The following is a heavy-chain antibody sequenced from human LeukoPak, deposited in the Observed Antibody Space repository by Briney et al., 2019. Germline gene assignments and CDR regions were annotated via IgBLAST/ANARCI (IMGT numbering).Heavy chain of an antibody. V-gene: IGHV3-33*06. Sequence: GGSLRLSCAASGFTFSSYGMHWVRQAPGKGLEWVAVIWYDGSNKYYADSVKGRFTISRDNSKNTLYLQMNSLRAEDTAVYYCAEGGGEEVVVVPAAIASYYYMDVWGKGTTVTVSS. CDR1: GFTFSSYG. CDR2: IWYDGSNK. D-gene: IGHD2-2*01. CDR3: AEGGGEEVVVVPAAIASYYYMDV. J-gene: IGHJ6*03.